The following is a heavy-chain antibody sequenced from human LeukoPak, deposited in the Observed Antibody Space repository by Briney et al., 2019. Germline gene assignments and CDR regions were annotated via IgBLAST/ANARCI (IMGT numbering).Heavy chain of an antibody. CDR3: ARDDWATSGGLDY. CDR1: GFTFSSYA. Sequence: GGSLRLSCAASGFTFSSYAMHWVRQAPGKGLEWVAVISYDGSNKYYADSVKGRFTISRDNSKNTLYLQMNSLRAEDTAVYYCARDDWATSGGLDYWGQGTLVTVSS. V-gene: IGHV3-30*04. J-gene: IGHJ4*02. D-gene: IGHD5-12*01. CDR2: ISYDGSNK.